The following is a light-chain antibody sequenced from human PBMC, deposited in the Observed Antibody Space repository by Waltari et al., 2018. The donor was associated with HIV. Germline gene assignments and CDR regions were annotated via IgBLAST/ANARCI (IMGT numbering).Light chain of an antibody. CDR1: SSNIGAGYD. J-gene: IGLJ2*01. Sequence: QSVLTQPPSVSAAPGQRVPISCPGSSSNIGAGYDVHWYQQLPGTAPKLLIYANINRPSGVPDRFSGSKSGSSASLAITGLQAEDEAHYYCQSFDSSLTTSGVIFGGGTKLTVL. V-gene: IGLV1-40*01. CDR3: QSFDSSLTTSGVI. CDR2: ANI.